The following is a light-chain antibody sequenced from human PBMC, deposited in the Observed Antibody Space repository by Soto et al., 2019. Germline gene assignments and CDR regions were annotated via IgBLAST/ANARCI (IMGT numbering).Light chain of an antibody. CDR2: DVS. V-gene: IGLV2-14*01. Sequence: QSVLTQPASVSGSPGQSITISCPGTSSDVGGYNYVSWYQQHPGKAPKLMIYDVSNRPSGVSNRFSASKSGNTASLTISGLQAEDEADYYCSSYTSGSTRVFGTGTKVTVL. CDR1: SSDVGGYNY. J-gene: IGLJ1*01. CDR3: SSYTSGSTRV.